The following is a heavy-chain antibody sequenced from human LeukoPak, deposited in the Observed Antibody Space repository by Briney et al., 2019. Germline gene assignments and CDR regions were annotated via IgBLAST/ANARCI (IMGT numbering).Heavy chain of an antibody. Sequence: PSETLSLTCTVSGGSISSYYWSWIRQPPGKGLEWIGYIYYSGSTNYNPSLKSRVTISVDTSKNQFSLKLSSVTAADTAVYYCARQEREAVAVWFDPWDQGTLVTVSS. V-gene: IGHV4-59*08. CDR2: IYYSGST. CDR3: ARQEREAVAVWFDP. D-gene: IGHD6-19*01. CDR1: GGSISSYY. J-gene: IGHJ5*02.